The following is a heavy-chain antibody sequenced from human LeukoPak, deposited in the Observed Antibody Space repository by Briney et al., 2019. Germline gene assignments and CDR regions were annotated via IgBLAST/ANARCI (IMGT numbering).Heavy chain of an antibody. V-gene: IGHV1-3*01. CDR3: ARVRVEMATMFDY. J-gene: IGHJ4*02. Sequence: ASVKVSCKASGDTFTSYAMHWVRQAPGQRLEWMGWINAGNGNTKYSQKFQGRVTITRDTSASTAYMELSSLRSEDTAVYYCARVRVEMATMFDYWGQGTLVTVSS. D-gene: IGHD5-24*01. CDR1: GDTFTSYA. CDR2: INAGNGNT.